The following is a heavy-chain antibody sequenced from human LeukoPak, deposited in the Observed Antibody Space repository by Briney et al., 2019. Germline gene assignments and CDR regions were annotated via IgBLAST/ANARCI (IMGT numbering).Heavy chain of an antibody. CDR3: ARGGIVGSRTNWFDP. Sequence: SETLSLSCTVSGGSIRSYYWSWIRQPPGKGLECIGYIYYIGSTNYNPSLKSRVTISLDTSKSQFSLKLTSVIPADTAVYYCARGGIVGSRTNWFDPWGQGILVTVSS. J-gene: IGHJ5*02. D-gene: IGHD1-26*01. V-gene: IGHV4-59*01. CDR2: IYYIGST. CDR1: GGSIRSYY.